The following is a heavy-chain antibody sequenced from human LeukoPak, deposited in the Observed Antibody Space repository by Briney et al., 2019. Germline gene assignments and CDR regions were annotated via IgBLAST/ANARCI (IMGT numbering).Heavy chain of an antibody. V-gene: IGHV4-59*01. CDR2: IYYSGST. CDR1: GGSISSYY. CDR3: ARGQQLVVEWALFDY. Sequence: SETLSLTCTVSGGSISSYYWSWIRQPPGKGLEWIGYIYYSGSTNYNPSLKSRVTISVDTSKNQFSLKLSSVTAADTAVYYCARGQQLVVEWALFDYWGQGTLVTVSS. D-gene: IGHD6-13*01. J-gene: IGHJ4*02.